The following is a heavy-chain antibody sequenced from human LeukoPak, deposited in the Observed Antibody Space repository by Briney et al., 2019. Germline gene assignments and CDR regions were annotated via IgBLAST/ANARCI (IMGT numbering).Heavy chain of an antibody. Sequence: SETLSLTCTVSGGSINSYYWSWLRQPPGKGLEWIGYISYSGSTSYNPSLKSRVTISVDTSKNQFSLKLSSVTATDTAVYYCARLIAAANTRYFHHWGQGTLVTVSS. CDR1: GGSINSYY. J-gene: IGHJ1*01. V-gene: IGHV4-59*08. CDR3: ARLIAAANTRYFHH. D-gene: IGHD6-13*01. CDR2: ISYSGST.